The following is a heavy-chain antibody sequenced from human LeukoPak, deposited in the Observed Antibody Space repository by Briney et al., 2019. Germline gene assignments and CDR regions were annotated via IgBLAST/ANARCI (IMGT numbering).Heavy chain of an antibody. D-gene: IGHD3-3*01. V-gene: IGHV4-59*01. CDR2: IHYSGST. CDR1: GGSISDYY. Sequence: SETLSLTCTVSGGSISDYYWSWIRQSPGKGLEWIAHIHYSGSTNYNSSLASRVTISMDTSKRQISLKLSSVTAADTAVYYCARDSPFEWAVFGDSFDIWGQGTVVAVSS. CDR3: ARDSPFEWAVFGDSFDI. J-gene: IGHJ3*02.